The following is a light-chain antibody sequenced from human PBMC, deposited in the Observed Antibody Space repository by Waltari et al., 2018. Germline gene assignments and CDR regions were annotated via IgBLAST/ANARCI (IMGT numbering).Light chain of an antibody. CDR2: DAS. J-gene: IGKJ4*01. V-gene: IGKV3-20*01. CDR1: QSVATIS. CDR3: QQYGVSPLT. Sequence: EIVLTQSPGTLSLSPVEGATLSCRASQSVATISLAWYQQKVGQAPRLVIYDASTRATGIPDRFSGSGSGTDFTLTISRLEPEDFAVYYCQQYGVSPLTFGGGTKVEVK.